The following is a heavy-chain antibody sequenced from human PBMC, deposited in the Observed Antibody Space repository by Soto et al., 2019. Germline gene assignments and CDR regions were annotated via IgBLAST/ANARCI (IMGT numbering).Heavy chain of an antibody. CDR1: GFTFSIYG. D-gene: IGHD3-10*01. Sequence: GGSLRLSCAASGFTFSIYGMHWVRQAPGKGLEWVAVISYDGSNKYYADSVKGRFTISRDNSKNTLYLQMNSLRAEDTAVYYCTTHRLWFGESIYYFDYWGQGTLVTVSS. J-gene: IGHJ4*02. V-gene: IGHV3-30*03. CDR3: TTHRLWFGESIYYFDY. CDR2: ISYDGSNK.